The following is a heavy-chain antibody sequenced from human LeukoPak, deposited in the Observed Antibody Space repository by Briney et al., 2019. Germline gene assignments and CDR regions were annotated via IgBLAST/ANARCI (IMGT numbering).Heavy chain of an antibody. CDR3: ARDLYRIVVVPHYFDY. D-gene: IGHD3-22*01. CDR2: IKQDGSEK. CDR1: GFTFSSYW. V-gene: IGHV3-7*01. Sequence: GGSLRLSCAASGFTFSSYWMSWVRQAPGRGLEWVANIKQDGSEKYYVDSVKGRFTISRDNAKNSLYLQMNSLRAEDTAVYYCARDLYRIVVVPHYFDYWGQGTLVTVSS. J-gene: IGHJ4*02.